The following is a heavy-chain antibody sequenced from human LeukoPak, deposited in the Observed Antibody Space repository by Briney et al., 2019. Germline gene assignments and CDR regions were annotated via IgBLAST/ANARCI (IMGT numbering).Heavy chain of an antibody. D-gene: IGHD5-24*01. V-gene: IGHV1-2*02. J-gene: IGHJ4*02. CDR2: INPNSGST. CDR1: GYTFTGYY. CDR3: ATSRDGYNIFDY. Sequence: ASVKVSCKASGYTFTGYYMHWVRQAPGQGLEWMGWINPNSGSTNYAQKFQGRVTMTRDTSISTAYMELSRLRSDDTAVYYCATSRDGYNIFDYWGQGTLVTVSS.